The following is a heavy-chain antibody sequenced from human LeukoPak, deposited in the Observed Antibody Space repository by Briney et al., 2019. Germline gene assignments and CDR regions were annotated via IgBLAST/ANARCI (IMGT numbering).Heavy chain of an antibody. Sequence: SETLSLTCTVSGGSISSYYWSWIRQPPGKGLEWIGYIYYSGSTNDNPSLKSRVTISVDTSKNQFSLKLSSVTAADTAVYYCAGEPPYYDILTGYSLPQYFQHWGQGTLVTVSS. CDR2: IYYSGST. CDR3: AGEPPYYDILTGYSLPQYFQH. D-gene: IGHD3-9*01. CDR1: GGSISSYY. J-gene: IGHJ1*01. V-gene: IGHV4-59*01.